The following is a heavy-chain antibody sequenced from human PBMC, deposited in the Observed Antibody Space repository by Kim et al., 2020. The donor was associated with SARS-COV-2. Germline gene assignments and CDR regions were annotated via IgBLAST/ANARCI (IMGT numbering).Heavy chain of an antibody. CDR2: ISGSGGST. J-gene: IGHJ3*02. CDR1: GFTFSSYA. V-gene: IGHV3-23*01. Sequence: GGSLRLSCAASGFTFSSYAMSWVRQAPGKGLEWVSAISGSGGSTYYADSVKGRFTISRDNSKNTLYLQMNSLRAEDTAVYYCAKDGSRYCSGGSCKAFDIWGQGTMVTVSS. CDR3: AKDGSRYCSGGSCKAFDI. D-gene: IGHD2-15*01.